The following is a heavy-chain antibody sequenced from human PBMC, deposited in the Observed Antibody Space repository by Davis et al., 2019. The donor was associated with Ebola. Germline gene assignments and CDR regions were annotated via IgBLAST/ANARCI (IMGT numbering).Heavy chain of an antibody. Sequence: PGGSLRLSCAASGFTFSSYAMHWVRQAPGKGLEWVAVISYDGSNKYYADSVKGRFTISRDNSKNTLYLQMNSLRAEDTAVYYCAKLRSGYYTAFDYWGQGTLVTVSS. CDR3: AKLRSGYYTAFDY. D-gene: IGHD3-3*01. CDR1: GFTFSSYA. J-gene: IGHJ4*02. V-gene: IGHV3-30-3*02. CDR2: ISYDGSNK.